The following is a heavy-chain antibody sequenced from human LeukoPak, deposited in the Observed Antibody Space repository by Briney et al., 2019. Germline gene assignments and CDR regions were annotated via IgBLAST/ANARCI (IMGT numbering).Heavy chain of an antibody. CDR1: GFSISSYW. J-gene: IGHJ4*02. V-gene: IGHV3-7*01. D-gene: IGHD4-17*01. CDR2: IKQDGSEK. Sequence: PGGSLRLSCAASGFSISSYWMGWVRQAPGKGLEWVANIKQDGSEKYYVDSVKGRFTISRDNAKNSLYLQMNSLRAEDTAVYYCTTYYGDYEFDYWGQGTLVTVSS. CDR3: TTYYGDYEFDY.